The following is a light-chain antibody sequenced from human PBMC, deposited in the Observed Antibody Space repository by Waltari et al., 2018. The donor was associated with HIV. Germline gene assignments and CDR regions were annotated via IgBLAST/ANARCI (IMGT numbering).Light chain of an antibody. CDR3: QSYDSSLSGWV. V-gene: IGLV1-40*01. CDR2: GST. J-gene: IGLJ3*02. Sequence: QSVLPQPPSVSGAPGQGVTLSCTGGSSTIRPGFAVHWYQQFPGTAPNLLSYGSTNRQSGVPDRFSGSKSGTSASLAIVGLQAEDEADYYCQSYDSSLSGWVFGGGTKLTVL. CDR1: SSTIRPGFA.